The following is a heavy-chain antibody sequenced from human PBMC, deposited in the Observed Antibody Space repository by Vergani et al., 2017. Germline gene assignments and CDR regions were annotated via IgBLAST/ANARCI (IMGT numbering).Heavy chain of an antibody. CDR3: AIDLGLLYNRFDP. V-gene: IGHV3-33*01. D-gene: IGHD1-14*01. J-gene: IGHJ5*02. CDR1: GFTFNKYG. CDR2: TWYDGNNK. Sequence: QVQLVESGGGVVEPGRSLRLSCAVSGFTFNKYGMHWVRQAPGKGLEWVAVTWYDGNNKQYADSVKGRFTISRDNSKSTMYLQMNSLRDEDTGVYYCAIDLGLLYNRFDPWGQGTLVTVSS.